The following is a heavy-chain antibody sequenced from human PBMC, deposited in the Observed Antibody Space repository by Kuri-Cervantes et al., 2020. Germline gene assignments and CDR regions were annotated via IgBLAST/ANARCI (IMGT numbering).Heavy chain of an antibody. Sequence: GESLKISCAASGFTFSSYSMNWVRQAPGKGLEWVSYISSSSSTIYYADSVKGRFTISRDNAKNSLYLQMNSLRGEDTAVYYCAREGGGLYCSGGSCYSGNMDVWGQGTTVTVSS. V-gene: IGHV3-48*01. CDR2: ISSSSSTI. CDR1: GFTFSSYS. J-gene: IGHJ6*02. CDR3: AREGGGLYCSGGSCYSGNMDV. D-gene: IGHD2-15*01.